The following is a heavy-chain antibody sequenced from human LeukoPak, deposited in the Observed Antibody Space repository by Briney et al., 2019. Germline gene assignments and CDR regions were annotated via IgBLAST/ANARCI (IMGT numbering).Heavy chain of an antibody. Sequence: GGSLRLSCAASDFSFITYAMSWVRQAPGKGLEWVSTISGVGDATYYADSVKGRFTISRDNAKNSLYLQMNSLRAEDTAVYYCARDPPIAVAGTGGHAFDIWGQGTMVTVSS. CDR1: DFSFITYA. CDR2: ISGVGDAT. J-gene: IGHJ3*02. D-gene: IGHD6-19*01. V-gene: IGHV3-23*01. CDR3: ARDPPIAVAGTGGHAFDI.